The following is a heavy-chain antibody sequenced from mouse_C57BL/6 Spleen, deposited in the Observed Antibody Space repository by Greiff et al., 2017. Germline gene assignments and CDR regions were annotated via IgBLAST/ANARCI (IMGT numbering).Heavy chain of an antibody. V-gene: IGHV1-81*01. CDR1: GYTFTSYG. CDR3: ACYYGSRWGDY. CDR2: IYPRSGNT. D-gene: IGHD1-1*01. J-gene: IGHJ2*01. Sequence: QVQLQQSGAELARPGASVKLSCKASGYTFTSYGIRWVKQRTGQGLEWIGEIYPRSGNTYYNAKFKGKDTLTADKSSRTAYMELRSLTSEDSAVYSGACYYGSRWGDYWGQGTMLTVSA.